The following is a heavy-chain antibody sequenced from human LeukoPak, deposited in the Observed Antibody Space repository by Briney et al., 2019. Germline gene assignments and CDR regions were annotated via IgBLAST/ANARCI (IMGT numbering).Heavy chain of an antibody. CDR3: ARVAGVVPAADHYYFDY. V-gene: IGHV4-30-2*01. D-gene: IGHD2-2*01. CDR1: GGSISSGGYY. Sequence: SETLSLTCTVSGGSISSGGYYWSWIRQPPGKGLEWIGYIYHSGSTYYNPSLKSRVTISVDRSKNQFSLKLSSVTAADTAVYYCARVAGVVPAADHYYFDYWGQGTLVTVSS. J-gene: IGHJ4*02. CDR2: IYHSGST.